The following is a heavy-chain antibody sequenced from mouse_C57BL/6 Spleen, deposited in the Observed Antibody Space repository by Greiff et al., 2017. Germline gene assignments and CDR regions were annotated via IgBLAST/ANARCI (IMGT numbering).Heavy chain of an antibody. D-gene: IGHD2-3*01. CDR2: ISSSSSTI. CDR3: ARGNDGYSSWFAY. J-gene: IGHJ3*01. V-gene: IGHV5-17*01. CDR1: GFTFSDYG. Sequence: EVMLVESGGGLVKPGGSLKLSCAASGFTFSDYGMHWVRQAPEKGLEWVAYISSSSSTIYYADTVKGRFTISRDNAKNTLFLQMTSLRSEDTAMYYCARGNDGYSSWFAYWGQGTLVTVSA.